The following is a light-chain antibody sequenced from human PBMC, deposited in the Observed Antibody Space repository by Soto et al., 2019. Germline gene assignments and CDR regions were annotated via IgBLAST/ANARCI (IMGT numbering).Light chain of an antibody. J-gene: IGLJ1*01. CDR1: SSDVGSYNL. Sequence: QSVLTQPASVSGSPGQSITISCTGTSSDVGSYNLVSWYQQHPGKAPKLMIYEGSKRPSGVSNRFSGSKSGNTASLTISGLLVEDEADYYCCSYAGISTFNVFGTGTKVTVL. CDR2: EGS. V-gene: IGLV2-23*03. CDR3: CSYAGISTFNV.